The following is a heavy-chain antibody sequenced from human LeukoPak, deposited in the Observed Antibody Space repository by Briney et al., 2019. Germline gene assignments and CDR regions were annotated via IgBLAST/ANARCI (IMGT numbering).Heavy chain of an antibody. CDR2: ISSSSSYI. J-gene: IGHJ4*02. V-gene: IGHV3-21*01. CDR1: GFTFSSYS. CDR3: ARDEEVAVAVFDY. Sequence: SGGSLRLSCAASGFTFSSYSMNWVRRAPGKGLEWVSSISSSSSYIYYADSVKGRFTISRDNAKNSLYLQMNSLRAEDTAVYYCARDEEVAVAVFDYWGQGTLVTVSS. D-gene: IGHD6-19*01.